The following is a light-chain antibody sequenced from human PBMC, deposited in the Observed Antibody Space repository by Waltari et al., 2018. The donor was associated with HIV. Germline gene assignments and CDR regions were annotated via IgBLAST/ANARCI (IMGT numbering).Light chain of an antibody. J-gene: IGLJ2*01. CDR1: TIGSQS. V-gene: IGLV3-21*01. CDR3: HVWDSTSDHPV. Sequence: SYVLTQPPSVSVAPGKTARITCGGNTIGSQSVHWYQQKPGQAPVLVIYDDSDRPSGIPERISGSNSGNTATLTIRRVEAGDEADYYCHVWDSTSDHPVFGGGTKLTVL. CDR2: DDS.